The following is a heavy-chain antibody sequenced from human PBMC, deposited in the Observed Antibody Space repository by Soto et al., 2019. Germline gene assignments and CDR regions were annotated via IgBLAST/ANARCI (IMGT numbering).Heavy chain of an antibody. J-gene: IGHJ6*03. CDR2: IYYNGST. Sequence: SETLSLTCTVSGGSISSGGYYWSWIRQHPGKGLEWIGYIYYNGSTYYNPSLKSQITISVDTSKNQIYMKLNYVTAEDTAVYNCAREDVSYGPLGYYYYMDVWGKGTTVTVSS. CDR1: GGSISSGGYY. CDR3: AREDVSYGPLGYYYYMDV. D-gene: IGHD5-18*01. V-gene: IGHV4-31*01.